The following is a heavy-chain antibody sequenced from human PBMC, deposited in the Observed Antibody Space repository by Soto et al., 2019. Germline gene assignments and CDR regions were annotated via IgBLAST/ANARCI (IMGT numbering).Heavy chain of an antibody. D-gene: IGHD3-16*01. J-gene: IGHJ6*02. CDR2: ISYDGNNK. Sequence: GGSLRLSCAASGFTFSSYAMHWVRQAPGKGLEWMAVISYDGNNKYYADSVKGRFTITRDNSKNTLYLQMNSLRGEDTAVYYCASRLGPGVNLGDYYYGMDVWGQGTTVTVSS. CDR3: ASRLGPGVNLGDYYYGMDV. CDR1: GFTFSSYA. V-gene: IGHV3-30-3*01.